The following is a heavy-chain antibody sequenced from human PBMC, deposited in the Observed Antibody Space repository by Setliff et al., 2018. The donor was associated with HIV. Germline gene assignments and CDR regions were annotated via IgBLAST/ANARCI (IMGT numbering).Heavy chain of an antibody. J-gene: IGHJ6*03. CDR3: AREGGREYYSWSGYNRPYYFYMDV. CDR2: INPSGGST. D-gene: IGHD3-3*01. V-gene: IGHV1-46*01. CDR1: GYIFTSYY. Sequence: ASVKVSCKASGYIFTSYYIQWVRQAPGQGLEWMGIINPSGGSTTYEQKFQGRVTMTRDTSTSTVYMELSSLRSEDTAVYYCAREGGREYYSWSGYNRPYYFYMDVWGKGTTVTVSS.